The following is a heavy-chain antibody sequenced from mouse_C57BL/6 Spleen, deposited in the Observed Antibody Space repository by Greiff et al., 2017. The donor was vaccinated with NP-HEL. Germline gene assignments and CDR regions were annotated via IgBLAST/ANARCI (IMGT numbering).Heavy chain of an antibody. D-gene: IGHD2-4*01. CDR1: GFTFSDYG. V-gene: IGHV5-17*01. Sequence: EVQGVESGGGLVKPGGSLKLSCAASGFTFSDYGMHWVRQAPEKGLEWVAYISSGSSTIYYADTVKGRFTISRDNAKNTLFLQMTSLRTENTAMYYCARIYYDYDYYAMDYWGQGTSVTVSS. CDR2: ISSGSSTI. J-gene: IGHJ4*01. CDR3: ARIYYDYDYYAMDY.